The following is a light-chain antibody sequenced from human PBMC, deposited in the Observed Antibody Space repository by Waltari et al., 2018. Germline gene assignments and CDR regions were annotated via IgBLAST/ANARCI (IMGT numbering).Light chain of an antibody. J-gene: IGKJ5*01. CDR1: QSVLIY. V-gene: IGKV1-39*01. CDR2: AAS. Sequence: DFQLTQYPSSLSASVGDRVTITCRASQSVLIYLNWYQQKPGKAPKLLIYAASNLQSGVPSRFSGSGSGTDFTLTISSVQPEDFATYYCQQSYSAPPITFGQGTRLDIK. CDR3: QQSYSAPPIT.